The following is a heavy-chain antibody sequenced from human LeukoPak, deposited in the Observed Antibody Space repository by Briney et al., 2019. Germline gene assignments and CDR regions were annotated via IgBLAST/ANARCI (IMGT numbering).Heavy chain of an antibody. V-gene: IGHV1-18*01. CDR2: ISAYNGNT. J-gene: IGHJ4*02. CDR1: GYTFTSYG. D-gene: IGHD3-9*01. CDR3: ARDQSEAPRYFDWLSHEPYFDY. Sequence: ASVKVSCKASGYTFTSYGISWVRQASGQGLEWMGWISAYNGNTNYAQKLQGRVTMTTDTSTSTAYMELRSLRSDDTAVYYCARDQSEAPRYFDWLSHEPYFDYWGQGTLVTVSS.